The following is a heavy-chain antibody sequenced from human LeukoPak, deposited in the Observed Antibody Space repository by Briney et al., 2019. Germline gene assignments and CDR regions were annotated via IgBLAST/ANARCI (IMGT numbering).Heavy chain of an antibody. J-gene: IGHJ6*02. CDR3: ARDPEHPPRQLSYYCGSGSYYYGMDV. CDR2: ISSSSSYI. Sequence: GGSLRLSCAASGFTFSSYSMNWFRQAPGKGLEWVSSISSSSSYIYYADSVKGRFTISRDNAKNSLYLQMNSLRAEDTAVDYCARDPEHPPRQLSYYCGSGSYYYGMDVWGQGTTVPVSS. CDR1: GFTFSSYS. V-gene: IGHV3-21*01. D-gene: IGHD3-10*01.